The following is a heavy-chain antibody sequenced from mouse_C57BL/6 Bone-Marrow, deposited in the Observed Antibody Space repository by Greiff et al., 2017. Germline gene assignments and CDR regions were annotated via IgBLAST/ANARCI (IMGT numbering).Heavy chain of an antibody. J-gene: IGHJ1*03. CDR2: ISSGGSYT. CDR1: GFTFSSYG. V-gene: IGHV5-6*01. Sequence: EVKLMESGGDLVKPGGSLKLSCAASGFTFSSYGMSWVRQTPDKRLEWVANISSGGSYTYYPDSVKGRFTISRDNAKNTLYLQMSSLKSEDTAMYYCARPRLLHWYFDVWGTGTTVTVSS. D-gene: IGHD2-1*01. CDR3: ARPRLLHWYFDV.